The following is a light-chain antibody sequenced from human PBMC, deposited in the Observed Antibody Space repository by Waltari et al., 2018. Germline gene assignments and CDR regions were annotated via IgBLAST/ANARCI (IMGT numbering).Light chain of an antibody. CDR1: QSINIW. J-gene: IGKJ5*01. V-gene: IGKV1-5*03. CDR3: QQYYTFSVT. Sequence: DIQMTQSPCTLSASVGDRVTITCRASQSINIWLAWYQQKPWKAPKLLIDKASNLTSGVPTRFSGSGSGTEITLTINSLQPDDFATYYCQQYYTFSVTFGQGTRLEIK. CDR2: KAS.